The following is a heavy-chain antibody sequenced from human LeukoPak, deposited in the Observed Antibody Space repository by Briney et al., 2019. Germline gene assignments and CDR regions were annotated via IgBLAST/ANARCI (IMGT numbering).Heavy chain of an antibody. D-gene: IGHD3-10*01. CDR2: IYHSGST. CDR3: ARSERVIIDRYWYFDL. J-gene: IGHJ2*01. CDR1: GGSISSSNW. Sequence: SETLSLTCAVSGGSISSSNWWSWVRQPPGKGLEWIGEIYHSGSTNYNPSLKSRVTISVDKSKNQFSLKLSSVTAADTAVYYCARSERVIIDRYWYFDLWGRGTLVTVSS. V-gene: IGHV4-4*02.